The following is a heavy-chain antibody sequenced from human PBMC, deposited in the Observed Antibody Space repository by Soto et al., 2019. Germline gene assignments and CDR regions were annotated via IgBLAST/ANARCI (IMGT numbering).Heavy chain of an antibody. CDR1: GFALSSYA. Sequence: EAQLLESGGGLVQPGGSLRLSCAASGFALSSYAMSWVRQAPGKGLEWVSAISADGRGTFYADSVKGRFTISRDTSKNTRFLQMNSLRAEDTALYYGESRRDRFPDWGRGTLVTVSS. V-gene: IGHV3-23*01. D-gene: IGHD2-15*01. CDR2: ISADGRGT. J-gene: IGHJ4*02. CDR3: ESRRDRFPD.